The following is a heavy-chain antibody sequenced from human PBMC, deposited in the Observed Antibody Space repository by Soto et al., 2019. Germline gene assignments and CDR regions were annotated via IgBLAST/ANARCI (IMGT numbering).Heavy chain of an antibody. CDR2: MNRYGKKI. CDR3: VRARGQPDAFDI. J-gene: IGHJ3*02. CDR1: ESTFNVYW. D-gene: IGHD1-1*01. V-gene: IGHV3-74*01. Sequence: EVQLVESGGGLVQPGGSLRLSCAASESTFNVYWLHWVRQGPGKGLVWVAHMNRYGKKINYADSVKGRFTISRDHAKNALYLQMNRLRVEDTDVYYCVRARGQPDAFDIWGQGTVVTVSA.